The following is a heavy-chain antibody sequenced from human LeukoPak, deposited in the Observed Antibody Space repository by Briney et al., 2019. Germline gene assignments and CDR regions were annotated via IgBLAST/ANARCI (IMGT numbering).Heavy chain of an antibody. CDR1: GGSISSSSYY. Sequence: PSEPLSLICTVSGGSISSSSYYWGWIRQPPGKGLEWIGSIYYSGSTYYNPSLKSRVTISVDTSKNQFSLKLSSVTAADTAVYYCARRPSSIAARSPFDYWGQGTLVTVSS. V-gene: IGHV4-39*01. J-gene: IGHJ4*02. CDR2: IYYSGST. CDR3: ARRPSSIAARSPFDY. D-gene: IGHD6-6*01.